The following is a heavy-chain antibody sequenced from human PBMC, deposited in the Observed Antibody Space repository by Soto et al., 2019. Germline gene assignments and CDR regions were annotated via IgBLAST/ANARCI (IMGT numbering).Heavy chain of an antibody. Sequence: GGSLRLSCAASGFTFSSYWMSWVRQAPGKGLQWVANINRDGNEKYYVDSLKGRFTISRDNAENSLYLQMNTLRAEDTAVYYCARAPDGSGSYYYSDGWGQGTLVTVSS. CDR2: INRDGNEK. CDR1: GFTFSSYW. J-gene: IGHJ4*02. CDR3: ARAPDGSGSYYYSDG. D-gene: IGHD3-22*01. V-gene: IGHV3-7*03.